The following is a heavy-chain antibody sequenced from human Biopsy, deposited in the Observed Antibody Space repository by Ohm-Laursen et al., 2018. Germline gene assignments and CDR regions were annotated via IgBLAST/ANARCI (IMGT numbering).Heavy chain of an antibody. CDR1: GGSMSSYY. CDR3: ARATNSTGWPYYYFYGMDV. J-gene: IGHJ6*02. D-gene: IGHD2/OR15-2a*01. V-gene: IGHV4-59*01. CDR2: IYYSGIT. Sequence: TLSLTCTVSGGSMSSYYWTWIRQPPGKGLEWIGYIYYSGITNYNPSLKSRVTISVDTSKNQFPLRLNSVTAADTAVYYCARATNSTGWPYYYFYGMDVWGQGTTVTVSS.